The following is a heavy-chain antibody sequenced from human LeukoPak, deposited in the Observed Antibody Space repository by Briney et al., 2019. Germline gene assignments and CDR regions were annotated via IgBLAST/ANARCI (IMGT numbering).Heavy chain of an antibody. CDR2: INHSGST. D-gene: IGHD5-12*01. V-gene: IGHV4-34*01. CDR3: ARVSLATFGY. CDR1: GGPFSGYY. Sequence: SETLSLTCAVYGGPFSGYYWSWIRQPPGKGLEWIGEINHSGSTNYNPSLKSRVTISVGTSKNQFSLKLSSVTAADTAVYYCARVSLATFGYWGQGTLVTVSS. J-gene: IGHJ4*02.